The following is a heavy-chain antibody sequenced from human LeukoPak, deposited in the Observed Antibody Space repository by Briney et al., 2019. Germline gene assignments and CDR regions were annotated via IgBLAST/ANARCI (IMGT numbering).Heavy chain of an antibody. Sequence: GGSLRLSCAASGFTFTSYAMNWVRQAPGKGLEWVSAISGSGGSTYYADSVKGRFTISRDNSKNTLYLQMNSLRAEDTAVYYCAKGREYSSSSGGDYWGHGTLVTVSS. CDR2: ISGSGGST. CDR3: AKGREYSSSSGGDY. D-gene: IGHD6-6*01. J-gene: IGHJ4*01. CDR1: GFTFTSYA. V-gene: IGHV3-23*01.